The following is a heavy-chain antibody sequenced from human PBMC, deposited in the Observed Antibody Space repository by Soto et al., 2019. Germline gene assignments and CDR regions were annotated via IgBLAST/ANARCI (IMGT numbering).Heavy chain of an antibody. CDR3: ARSTLFYDNYFDS. V-gene: IGHV4-59*01. CDR2: IYYSGST. J-gene: IGHJ4*02. CDR1: GGSISSYY. Sequence: SETLSLTCTVSGGSISSYYWSWIRQPPGKGLEWIGYIYYSGSTNYNPSLKSRVTISVDTSKNQFSLKLSSVTAADTAVYFCARSTLFYDNYFDSWGLGTLVTAPQ. D-gene: IGHD3-22*01.